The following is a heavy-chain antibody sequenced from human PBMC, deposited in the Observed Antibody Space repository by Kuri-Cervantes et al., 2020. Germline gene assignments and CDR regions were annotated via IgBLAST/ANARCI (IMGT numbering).Heavy chain of an antibody. D-gene: IGHD4-17*01. Sequence: SGPTLVKPTQTLTLTCTFSGFSLTTKGVGVGWIRQPPGKALEWLALIFWDDDKHYSPSLKSRLTITKDTSKNQVVLTMTDMDPVDTATYYCVRSIGGTDNGEDWFDPWGQGTLVTVSS. J-gene: IGHJ5*02. V-gene: IGHV2-5*02. CDR2: IFWDDDK. CDR3: VRSIGGTDNGEDWFDP. CDR1: GFSLTTKGVG.